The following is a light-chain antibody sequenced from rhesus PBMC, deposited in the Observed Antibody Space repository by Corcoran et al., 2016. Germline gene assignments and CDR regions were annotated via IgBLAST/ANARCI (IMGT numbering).Light chain of an antibody. V-gene: IGLV2-13*03. CDR3: SSYGSGSTYI. CDR2: DVN. J-gene: IGLJ1*01. CDR1: SSDIGANNR. Sequence: QAAPTQSPSVSGSPGQSVTISCTGTSSDIGANNRVSWYQQSPGKAPKLMFYDVNKRPSGVSDRFSGSKSGSTASLTISGLQAEDEADDYCSSYGSGSTYIFGDGTRLTVL.